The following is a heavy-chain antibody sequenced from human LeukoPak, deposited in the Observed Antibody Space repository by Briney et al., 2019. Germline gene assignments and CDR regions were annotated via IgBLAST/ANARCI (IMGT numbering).Heavy chain of an antibody. D-gene: IGHD4-11*01. V-gene: IGHV1-69*13. CDR2: IIPIFGTA. CDR3: ARVPTVTIYYYYYYMDV. CDR1: GGTFSSYA. J-gene: IGHJ6*03. Sequence: SVKVSCKASGGTFSSYAISWVRQALGQGLEWMGGIIPIFGTANYAQKFQGRVTITADESTSTAYMELSSLRSEDTAVYYCARVPTVTIYYYYYYMDVWGKGTTVTVSS.